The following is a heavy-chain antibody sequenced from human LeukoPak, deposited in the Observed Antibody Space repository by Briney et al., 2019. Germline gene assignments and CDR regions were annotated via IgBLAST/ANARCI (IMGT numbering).Heavy chain of an antibody. V-gene: IGHV4-34*01. CDR1: GGSFSGYY. CDR2: INHSGST. CDR3: ASIGYSSGWYRGYYFDY. Sequence: SETLSLTCAVYGGSFSGYYWSWIRQPPGKGLEWIGGINHSGSTNYNPSLKSRVTISVDTSKNQFSLKLSSVTAADTAVYYCASIGYSSGWYRGYYFDYWGQGTLVTVSS. J-gene: IGHJ4*02. D-gene: IGHD6-19*01.